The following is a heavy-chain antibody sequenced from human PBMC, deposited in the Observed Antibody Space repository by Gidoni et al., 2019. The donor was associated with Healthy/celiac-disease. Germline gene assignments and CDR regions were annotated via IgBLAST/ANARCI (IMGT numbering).Heavy chain of an antibody. CDR3: ARDRSSGWYPPWFDS. CDR1: GGSISRYY. D-gene: IGHD6-19*01. Sequence: QVQLQESGPGLVKPSETLSLTRTVSGGSISRYYWSWIRRPAGKGLEWIGRIYTIGSTNYNPSLKSRVTMSVDTSKNQFSLKLSSVTAADTAVYYCARDRSSGWYPPWFDSWGQGTLVTVSS. CDR2: IYTIGST. J-gene: IGHJ5*01. V-gene: IGHV4-4*07.